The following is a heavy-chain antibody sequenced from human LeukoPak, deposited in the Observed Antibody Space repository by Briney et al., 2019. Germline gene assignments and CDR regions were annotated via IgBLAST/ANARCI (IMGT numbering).Heavy chain of an antibody. D-gene: IGHD3-3*01. CDR1: GGSISSRGYY. Sequence: PSETLSLTCTVSGGSISSRGYYWSWLRQHPGKGLEWIGYNYYSGSTYYNPSLKSRVTISVDTSKNQFSLKLRSVAAADTAVYYCARGSRGSGYLNWCDPWGRGTLVGVCS. CDR2: NYYSGST. CDR3: ARGSRGSGYLNWCDP. V-gene: IGHV4-31*03. J-gene: IGHJ5*02.